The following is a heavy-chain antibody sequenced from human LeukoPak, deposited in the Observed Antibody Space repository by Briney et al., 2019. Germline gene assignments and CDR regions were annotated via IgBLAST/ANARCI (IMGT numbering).Heavy chain of an antibody. V-gene: IGHV3-7*01. D-gene: IGHD1-26*01. CDR1: GFTFSTYW. CDR2: INKDGNEK. Sequence: PGGSLRLSCAASGFTFSTYWMHWVRQAPGKGLEWVATINKDGNEKYYVDSVRGRFTISRDNAENSLYLHMDSLRADDTGVYYCTRGGRGTSYYWQYWGQGTLVTVSS. J-gene: IGHJ4*02. CDR3: TRGGRGTSYYWQY.